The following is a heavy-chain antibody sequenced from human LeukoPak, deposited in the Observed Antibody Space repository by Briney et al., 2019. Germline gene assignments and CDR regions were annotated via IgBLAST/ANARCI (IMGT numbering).Heavy chain of an antibody. V-gene: IGHV1-18*01. CDR2: ISAYNGNT. Sequence: ASVKVSCKASGYTFTSYGISWVRQAPGQGLEWMGWISAYNGNTNYAQKLQGRVTMTTDTSTSTAYMELRSLRSDDTAVYYRARDQAMRRYFDWLFPDAFDIWGQGTMVTVSS. CDR1: GYTFTSYG. CDR3: ARDQAMRRYFDWLFPDAFDI. J-gene: IGHJ3*02. D-gene: IGHD3-9*01.